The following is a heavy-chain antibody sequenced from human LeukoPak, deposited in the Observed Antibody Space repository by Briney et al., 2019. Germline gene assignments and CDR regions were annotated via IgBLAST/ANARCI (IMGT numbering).Heavy chain of an antibody. J-gene: IGHJ2*01. V-gene: IGHV4-59*01. D-gene: IGHD3-9*01. Sequence: SETLSLTCTVSGGSISSYYWSWIRQPPGKRLEWIGYTSYSGSTDYNPSLKSRVTMSVDTSKNQFSLKLSSVTAADTAVYYCGRRTYFDTLTGYTYWYFDLWGRGTLVTVSS. CDR3: GRRTYFDTLTGYTYWYFDL. CDR2: TSYSGST. CDR1: GGSISSYY.